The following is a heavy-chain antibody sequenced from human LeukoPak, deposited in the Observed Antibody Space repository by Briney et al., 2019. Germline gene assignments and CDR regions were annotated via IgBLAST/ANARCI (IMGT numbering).Heavy chain of an antibody. CDR3: AIGGSGSGYYYPS. J-gene: IGHJ4*02. D-gene: IGHD3-22*01. CDR2: ISSSSSYI. Sequence: GGSLRLSCTGSGFTFRWYVMSWVRQAPGKGLEWVSSISSSSSYIYYADSVKGRFTISRDNSKNTLYLQMNSLRAEDTAVYYCAIGGSGSGYYYPSWGQGTLVTVSS. CDR1: GFTFRWYV. V-gene: IGHV3-21*04.